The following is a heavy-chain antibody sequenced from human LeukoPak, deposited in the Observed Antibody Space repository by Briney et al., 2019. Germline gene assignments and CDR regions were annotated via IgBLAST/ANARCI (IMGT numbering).Heavy chain of an antibody. V-gene: IGHV3-30*03. J-gene: IGHJ4*02. Sequence: GGSLRLSCAASGFTFTNYGIHWVRQAPGKGLEWVALISYDGNNKYYADAVKGRFTISRDNSKNTLYLQVSSLRTEDTAMYYCAPDEGGDYVGLDYWGRGTLVTVSS. CDR1: GFTFTNYG. D-gene: IGHD4-17*01. CDR2: ISYDGNNK. CDR3: APDEGGDYVGLDY.